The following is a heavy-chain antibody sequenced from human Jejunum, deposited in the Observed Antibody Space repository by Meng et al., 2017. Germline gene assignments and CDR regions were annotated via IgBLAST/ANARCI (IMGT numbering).Heavy chain of an antibody. Sequence: EVQLSESGGGVVQPGGSLRLSCAASGFTVFSSHMSWVRQAPGMGLEWVSVIYSGGNTYDAESVKDRFTISRDKSKNTLYLQMNSLRAEDTAVYYCARGGGGVHFDSWGQGALVTVSS. J-gene: IGHJ4*02. CDR1: GFTVFSSH. CDR2: IYSGGNT. V-gene: IGHV3-66*01. D-gene: IGHD3-16*01. CDR3: ARGGGGVHFDS.